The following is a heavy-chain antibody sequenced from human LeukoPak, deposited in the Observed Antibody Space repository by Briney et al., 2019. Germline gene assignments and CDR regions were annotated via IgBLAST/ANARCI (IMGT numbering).Heavy chain of an antibody. D-gene: IGHD3-3*01. CDR2: IYHSGST. Sequence: SETLSLTCTVSGGSISSSSYYWGWIRQPPGKGLEWIGSIYHSGSTYYNPSLKSRVTISVDTSKNQFSLKLSSVTAADTAVYYCARRDPFGVVINYYYYYYMDVWGKGTTVTVSS. CDR1: GGSISSSSYY. CDR3: ARRDPFGVVINYYYYYYMDV. V-gene: IGHV4-39*07. J-gene: IGHJ6*03.